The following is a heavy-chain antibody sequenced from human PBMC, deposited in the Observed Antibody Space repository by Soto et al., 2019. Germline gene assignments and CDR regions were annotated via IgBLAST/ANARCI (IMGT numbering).Heavy chain of an antibody. CDR2: IGSSDAYT. J-gene: IGHJ6*02. CDR3: TGALDLPPYYFYYGMDL. V-gene: IGHV3-23*01. CDR1: GFTFSTYA. D-gene: IGHD3-16*02. Sequence: RLLESGGGLVQSGGSLRLPCAASGFTFSTYAMTWVRRAPGKGLEWVSTIGSSDAYTYYVASVRGRFTISRDNFQSTLYLQMNSLRAEDTAVYYCTGALDLPPYYFYYGMDLWGQGTTVTVSS.